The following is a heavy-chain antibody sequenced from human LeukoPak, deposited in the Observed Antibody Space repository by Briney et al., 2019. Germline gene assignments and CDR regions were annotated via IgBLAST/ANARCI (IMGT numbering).Heavy chain of an antibody. D-gene: IGHD4-17*01. J-gene: IGHJ4*02. V-gene: IGHV1-46*01. CDR1: GYTFSSYY. CDR2: INPSGGST. CDR3: ARDSGLTTVTPKYYFDY. Sequence: ASVKVSCKAFGYTFSSYYMHWVRQAPGQGPEWMGIINPSGGSTSYAQKFQGRVTMTRDTSTSTAYMELTSLRSEDTAAYYCARDSGLTTVTPKYYFDYWGQGTLVTVSS.